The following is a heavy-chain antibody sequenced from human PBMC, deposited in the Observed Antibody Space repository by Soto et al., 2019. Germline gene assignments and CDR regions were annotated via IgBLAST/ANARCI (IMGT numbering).Heavy chain of an antibody. Sequence: ASVKVSCKASGGTFSSYTISWVRQAPGQGLEWMGRIIPILGIANYAQKFQGRVTITADKSTSTAYMELSSLRSEDTAVYYCARAFYSSSCSRGDCYYYWGQGTLVTVSS. V-gene: IGHV1-69*02. J-gene: IGHJ4*02. D-gene: IGHD2-21*02. CDR2: IIPILGIA. CDR3: ARAFYSSSCSRGDCYYY. CDR1: GGTFSSYT.